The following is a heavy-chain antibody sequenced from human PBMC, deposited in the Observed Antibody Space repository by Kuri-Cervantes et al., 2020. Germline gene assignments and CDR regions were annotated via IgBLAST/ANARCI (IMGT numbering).Heavy chain of an antibody. CDR2: ASHSDNT. CDR1: GGSINNSSHY. V-gene: IGHV4-39*01. CDR3: ARHVPYSSGWYSLDY. J-gene: IGHJ4*02. Sequence: SETLSLTCTVSGGSINNSSHYWGWIRQPPGKGLEWIGSASHSDNTLYNPPLKSRVTILIDTSKNQFSLKLSSVTAADTAVYYCARHVPYSSGWYSLDYWGQGTLVTVSS. D-gene: IGHD6-19*01.